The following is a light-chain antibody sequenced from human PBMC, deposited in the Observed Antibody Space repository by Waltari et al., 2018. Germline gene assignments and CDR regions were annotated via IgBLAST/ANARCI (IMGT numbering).Light chain of an antibody. J-gene: IGLJ3*02. V-gene: IGLV4-69*01. Sequence: QLVLTQSSSASASLGASVKLTCTLSSGHSTYAIAWHQQQPEKGPRFLMKVNNDGSHNKGDRIPDRFSGSSSGAERYLTISSLQSEDEADYYCQTWGTGIWVFGGGTKLTVL. CDR2: VNNDGSH. CDR1: SGHSTYA. CDR3: QTWGTGIWV.